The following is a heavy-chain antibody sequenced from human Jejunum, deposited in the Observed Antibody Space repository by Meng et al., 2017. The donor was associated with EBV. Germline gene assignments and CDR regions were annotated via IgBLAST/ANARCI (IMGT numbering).Heavy chain of an antibody. CDR2: INNDGSTT. J-gene: IGHJ4*02. CDR3: ARNYRDY. D-gene: IGHD4-11*01. Sequence: VQVVESGGGLMQPGWSLRLSCAASGFSVITNYMSWVRQAPGKGLEWVSRINNDGSTTQYADSERGRFTISRDNAKSTLYLQMNSLTAEDTAVYYCARNYRDYWGQGTLVTVSS. CDR1: GFSVITNY. V-gene: IGHV3-74*02.